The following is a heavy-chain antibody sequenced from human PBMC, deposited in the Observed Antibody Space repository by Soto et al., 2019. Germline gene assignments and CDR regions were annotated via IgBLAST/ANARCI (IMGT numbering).Heavy chain of an antibody. CDR2: ISWDGGST. D-gene: IGHD6-13*01. CDR3: AKDITVAAAGLIADXGDYLRGGNYYYYGMDV. CDR1: GFTFDYYT. J-gene: IGHJ6*02. V-gene: IGHV3-43*01. Sequence: PGGSLRLSCAASGFTFDYYTMHWVRQAPGKGLEWVSLISWDGGSTYYADSVKGQFTISRDNSKNSLYLQMNSLRTEDTALYYCAKDITVAAAGLIADXGDYLRGGNYYYYGMDVWGQGTTVTVSS.